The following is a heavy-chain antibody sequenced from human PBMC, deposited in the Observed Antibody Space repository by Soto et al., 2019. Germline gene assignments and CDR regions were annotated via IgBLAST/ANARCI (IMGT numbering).Heavy chain of an antibody. D-gene: IGHD2-8*01. CDR2: IYYSGST. V-gene: IGHV4-39*01. CDR1: GGSISSSSYY. Sequence: QLQLQESGPGLVKPSETLSLTCTVSGGSISSSSYYWGWIRQPPGKGLEWIGSIYYSGSTYYNPSLKSRVTISVDTSKTQFSLKLSSVTAADTAVYYCARHYCTNGVGHEFDYWGQGTLVTVSS. CDR3: ARHYCTNGVGHEFDY. J-gene: IGHJ4*02.